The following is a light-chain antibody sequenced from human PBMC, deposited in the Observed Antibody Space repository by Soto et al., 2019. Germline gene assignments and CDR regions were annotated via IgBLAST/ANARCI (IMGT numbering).Light chain of an antibody. CDR2: AAS. V-gene: IGKV3-20*01. Sequence: EFVLTQSPGTLSLSPGERATISCRASQTVRNNYLAWYQQKPGQAPRLLIYAASSRATGIPDRFSGSGSGTDFTLTISRLEPEDFAVYYCQQYGSSPITFGQGTRLEI. CDR1: QTVRNNY. J-gene: IGKJ5*01. CDR3: QQYGSSPIT.